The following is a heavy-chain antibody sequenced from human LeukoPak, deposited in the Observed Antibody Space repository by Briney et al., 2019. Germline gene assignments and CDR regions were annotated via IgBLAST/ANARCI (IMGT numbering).Heavy chain of an antibody. CDR1: EFTFSSYW. Sequence: GGSLRLSCAASEFTFSSYWMNWVRQAPGGGLEWVAYINEDGREKYYVDSVKGRFTISRDNSKNTLYLQMNSLRAEDTAAYYCARVIAAAGRGRGYYFDYWGQGTLVTVSS. J-gene: IGHJ4*02. V-gene: IGHV3-7*04. CDR2: INEDGREK. D-gene: IGHD6-13*01. CDR3: ARVIAAAGRGRGYYFDY.